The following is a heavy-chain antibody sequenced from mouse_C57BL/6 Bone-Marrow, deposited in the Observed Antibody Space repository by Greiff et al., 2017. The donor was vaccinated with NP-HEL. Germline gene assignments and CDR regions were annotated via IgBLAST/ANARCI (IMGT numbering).Heavy chain of an antibody. D-gene: IGHD3-1*01. CDR3: ARSGIHYAMDY. CDR1: GYTFTDYY. Sequence: VQLQQSGPELVKPGASVKISCKASGYTFTDYYMNWVKQSHGKSLEWIGDINPNNGGTSYNQKFKGKATLTVDKSSSTAYMELRSLTSEDSAVYYCARSGIHYAMDYWGQGTSVTVSS. CDR2: INPNNGGT. J-gene: IGHJ4*01. V-gene: IGHV1-26*01.